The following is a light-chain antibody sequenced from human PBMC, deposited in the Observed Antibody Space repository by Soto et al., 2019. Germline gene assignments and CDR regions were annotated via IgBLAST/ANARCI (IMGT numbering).Light chain of an antibody. J-gene: IGKJ3*01. Sequence: EIVLTQSPATLSLSPGERAILSCRASQSLSSYLAWYQQKPGQAPRLLIYDASNRAAGIPARFSGSGSGTDITLTITSRKPEDYEFYSCQRRSKWPTLFTFGPGTKVDIK. V-gene: IGKV3-11*01. CDR1: QSLSSY. CDR2: DAS. CDR3: QRRSKWPTLFT.